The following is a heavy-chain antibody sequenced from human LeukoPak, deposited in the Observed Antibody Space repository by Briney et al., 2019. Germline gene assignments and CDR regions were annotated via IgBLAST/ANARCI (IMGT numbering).Heavy chain of an antibody. Sequence: GGSLRLSCAVSGFTFSSYSMSWVHQAPGKGLEWVSYISSSSNTIYYADSVKGRFTISRDNAKNSLYLQMNSLRDEDTAVYYCSRVDYWGQGTLVTVSS. V-gene: IGHV3-48*02. CDR3: SRVDY. CDR1: GFTFSSYS. J-gene: IGHJ4*02. CDR2: ISSSSNTI.